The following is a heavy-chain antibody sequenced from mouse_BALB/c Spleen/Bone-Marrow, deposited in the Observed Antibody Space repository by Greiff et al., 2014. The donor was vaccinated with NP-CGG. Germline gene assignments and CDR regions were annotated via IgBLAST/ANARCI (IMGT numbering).Heavy chain of an antibody. J-gene: IGHJ1*01. Sequence: LQESGAELAKPGASVKMSCKASGYTFTSYWMHWVKQRPGQGLEWIGYINPSTGYTEYNQKFKDKATLTADKSSSTAYMQLSSLTSGDSAVYYCARDWYFDVWGAGTTVTVSS. CDR2: INPSTGYT. CDR3: ARDWYFDV. V-gene: IGHV1-7*01. CDR1: GYTFTSYW.